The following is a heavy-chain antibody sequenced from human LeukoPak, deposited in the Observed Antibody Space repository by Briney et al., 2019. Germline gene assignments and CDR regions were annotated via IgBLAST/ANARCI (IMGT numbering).Heavy chain of an antibody. Sequence: SVPLSLPCTVSGGSISSGDYHGNWIPQPPGKGLEWIGYIYFHGSTNYNPSLKSRVTILVDPSKNQFSLSLNSVTAADTAVYYCARGTYYDFWSGEGLFDFWGQGTLVTVSS. V-gene: IGHV4-61*08. J-gene: IGHJ4*02. CDR2: IYFHGST. CDR1: GGSISSGDYH. CDR3: ARGTYYDFWSGEGLFDF. D-gene: IGHD3-3*01.